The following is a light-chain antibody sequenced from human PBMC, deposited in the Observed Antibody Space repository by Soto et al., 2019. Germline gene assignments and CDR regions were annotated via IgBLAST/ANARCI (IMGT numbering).Light chain of an antibody. CDR2: SAS. CDR3: QQYDEWPFT. J-gene: IGKJ2*01. Sequence: EVVMTQSPAIQSVSPGERATLPCRASQSVSSNLAWYQQKPGQAPRLLISSASIRATGIPARFSGSGSGTEFTLTISSLQSADFGIYYCQQYDEWPFTFGQGTKLEIK. CDR1: QSVSSN. V-gene: IGKV3D-15*01.